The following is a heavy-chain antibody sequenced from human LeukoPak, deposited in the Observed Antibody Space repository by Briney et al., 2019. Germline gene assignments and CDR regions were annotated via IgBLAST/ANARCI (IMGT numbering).Heavy chain of an antibody. D-gene: IGHD4-11*01. CDR1: GFTFDDYA. V-gene: IGHV3-30*04. CDR2: ISYDGSNK. CDR3: ARDHDYSNYVHDY. J-gene: IGHJ4*02. Sequence: GGSLRLSCAASGFTFDDYAMHWVRQAPGKGLEWVAVISYDGSNKYYADSVKGRFTISRDNSKNTLYLQMNSLRVEDTAVYYCARDHDYSNYVHDYWGQGTLVTVSS.